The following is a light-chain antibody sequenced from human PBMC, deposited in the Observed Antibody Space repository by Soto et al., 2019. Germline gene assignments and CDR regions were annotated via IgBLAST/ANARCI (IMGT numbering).Light chain of an antibody. CDR1: QGIGVY. J-gene: IGKJ4*01. CDR3: QKYNSAPPT. V-gene: IGKV1-27*01. Sequence: DIQMTQSPSSLSASLGDRVTITCRASQGIGVYLAWFQQKPGKVPKLLIYAASALQSGVPSRFSGSGSETDCTLSVSSVQPEDFATYYCQKYNSAPPTFGGGTKVEIK. CDR2: AAS.